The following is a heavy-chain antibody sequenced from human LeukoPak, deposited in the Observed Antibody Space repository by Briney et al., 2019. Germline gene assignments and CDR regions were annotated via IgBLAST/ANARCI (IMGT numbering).Heavy chain of an antibody. CDR2: INHSGST. Sequence: SETLSLTCAVYGGSFSGYYWSWTRQPPGKGLEWIGEINHSGSTNYNPSLKSRVTISVDTSKNQFSLKLSSVTAADTAVYYCARVIAAAVFYYYYYMDVWGKGTTVTVSS. CDR3: ARVIAAAVFYYYYYMDV. D-gene: IGHD6-13*01. V-gene: IGHV4-34*01. CDR1: GGSFSGYY. J-gene: IGHJ6*03.